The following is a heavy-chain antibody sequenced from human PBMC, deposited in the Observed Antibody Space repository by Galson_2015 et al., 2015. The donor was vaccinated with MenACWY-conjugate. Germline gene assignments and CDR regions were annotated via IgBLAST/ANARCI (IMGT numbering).Heavy chain of an antibody. D-gene: IGHD3-3*01. V-gene: IGHV3-23*01. CDR3: AKASFGVTIGEVFAFDT. J-gene: IGHJ3*02. CDR1: GFTFSTFG. Sequence: SLRLSCAASGFTFSTFGMSWVRQAPGKGLEWVSAISTSGGRTYYADSVKGRVTNSRDNSEKTLYLQMNSLRAEDTAVYYCAKASFGVTIGEVFAFDTWGQGTMIIVSS. CDR2: ISTSGGRT.